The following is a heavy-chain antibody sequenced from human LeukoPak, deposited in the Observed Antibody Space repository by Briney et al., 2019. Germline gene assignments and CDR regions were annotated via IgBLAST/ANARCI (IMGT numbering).Heavy chain of an antibody. CDR1: GRSISSSCYY. V-gene: IGHV4-39*01. J-gene: IGHJ3*01. D-gene: IGHD3-10*01. CDR3: AEHDSSGNLLY. CDR2: IYYSGST. Sequence: PSETLSLTCTVSGRSISSSCYYWGWLRQPPGKGLEWSGSIYYSGSTYYNPSLKSRVTISVDTPKTQFSLTLSSVTAADTAVYYCAEHDSSGNLLYWGQGTMVTVSS.